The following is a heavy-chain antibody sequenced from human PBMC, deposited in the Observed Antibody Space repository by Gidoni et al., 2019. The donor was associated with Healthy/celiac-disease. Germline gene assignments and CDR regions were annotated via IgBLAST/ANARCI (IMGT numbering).Heavy chain of an antibody. D-gene: IGHD6-19*01. CDR3: ASSLAVAGIDY. J-gene: IGHJ4*02. V-gene: IGHV4-39*01. Sequence: QLQLQESGPGLVKPSETLSLTCTVSGGSISSSSYYWGWIRQPPGKGLEWIGSIYYSGSTYYNPSLKSRVTISVDTSKNQFSLKLSSVTAADTAVYYCASSLAVAGIDYWGQGTLVTVSS. CDR2: IYYSGST. CDR1: GGSISSSSYY.